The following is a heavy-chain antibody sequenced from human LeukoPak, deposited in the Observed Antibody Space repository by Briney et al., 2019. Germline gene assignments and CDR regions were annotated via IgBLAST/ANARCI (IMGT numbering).Heavy chain of an antibody. D-gene: IGHD3-16*01. J-gene: IGHJ6*02. CDR3: ARGGGLDV. CDR1: GFSFGKYW. CDR2: INHNGNVN. V-gene: IGHV3-7*03. Sequence: GGSLRLSCVASGFSFGKYWMNWARQAPGKGLEWVASINHNGNVNYYVDSVKGRFTISRDNAKNSLYLQMSNLRAEDTAVYFCARGGGLDVWGQGATVTVSS.